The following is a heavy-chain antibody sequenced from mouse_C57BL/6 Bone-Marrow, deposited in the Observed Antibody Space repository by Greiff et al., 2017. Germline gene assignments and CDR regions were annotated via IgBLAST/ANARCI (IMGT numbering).Heavy chain of an antibody. Sequence: VQLQQSGAELVRPGASVTLSCKASGYTFTDYEMHWVKQTPVHGLEWIGAIDPETGGTAYNQKFKGKAILTADKSSSTAYMELRSLTSEDSAVYYCTLFYYYGSSYDYWGQGTTLTVSS. J-gene: IGHJ2*01. CDR1: GYTFTDYE. D-gene: IGHD1-1*01. CDR3: TLFYYYGSSYDY. CDR2: IDPETGGT. V-gene: IGHV1-15*01.